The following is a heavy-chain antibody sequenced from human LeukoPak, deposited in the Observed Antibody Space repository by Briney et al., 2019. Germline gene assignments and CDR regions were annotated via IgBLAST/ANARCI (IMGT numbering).Heavy chain of an antibody. D-gene: IGHD6-13*01. CDR3: ARPSSWNKGWFDP. CDR2: IIPILGIA. J-gene: IGHJ5*02. V-gene: IGHV1-69*04. Sequence: SVKVSCKASGGTFSSYAISWVRQAPGQGLEWMGRIIPILGIANYAQKFQGRVTITADKSTSTAYMELSSLRSEDTAVYYCARPSSWNKGWFDPWGQGTLVTVSS. CDR1: GGTFSSYA.